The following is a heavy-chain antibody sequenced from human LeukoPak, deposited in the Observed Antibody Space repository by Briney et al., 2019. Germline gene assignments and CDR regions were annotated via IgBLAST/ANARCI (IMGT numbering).Heavy chain of an antibody. CDR1: GFTFSSYG. V-gene: IGHV3-30*18. D-gene: IGHD6-19*01. CDR3: AKVGVAGTSRYFDY. CDR2: ISYDGSNK. Sequence: GGSLRLSCAASGFTFSSYGMHWVRQAPGKGLEWVAVISYDGSNKYYADSVKGRFTISRDNSKNTLYLQMNSLRAEDTAVYYCAKVGVAGTSRYFDYWGQGTLVTASS. J-gene: IGHJ4*02.